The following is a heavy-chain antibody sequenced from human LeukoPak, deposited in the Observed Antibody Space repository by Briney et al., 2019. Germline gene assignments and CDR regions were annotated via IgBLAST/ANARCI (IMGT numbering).Heavy chain of an antibody. D-gene: IGHD3-16*01. J-gene: IGHJ3*02. CDR1: GFTFDDYA. V-gene: IGHV3-9*03. CDR2: ISWNSGSI. Sequence: GGSLRPSCAASGFTFDDYAMHWVRQAPGKGLEWVSGISWNSGSIGYADSVKGRFTSSRDKAKNSLYLEMNSLRAEDMALYYWAKGIGVSPLDAFDIWGEGTMVTVSS. CDR3: AKGIGVSPLDAFDI.